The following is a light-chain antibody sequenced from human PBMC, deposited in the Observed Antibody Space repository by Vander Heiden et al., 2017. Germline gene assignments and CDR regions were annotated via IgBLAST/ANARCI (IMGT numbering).Light chain of an antibody. CDR2: KDS. J-gene: IGLJ2*01. Sequence: SYELTQPPSVSVSPGQTSRITCSVDKWGNKDACCDQQTPVQALVLVIDKDSNRTSAIPDRFSYSTSGTTATLTIGETKVVDDAYYYCQDWNSSTVVFGGGTKLTVL. V-gene: IGLV3-1*01. CDR1: KWGNKD. CDR3: QDWNSSTVV.